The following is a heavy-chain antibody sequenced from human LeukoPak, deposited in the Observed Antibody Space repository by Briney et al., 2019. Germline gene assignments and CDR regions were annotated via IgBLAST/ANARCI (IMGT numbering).Heavy chain of an antibody. CDR3: ARRRDFWSGYGYYYYGMDV. J-gene: IGHJ6*02. D-gene: IGHD3-3*01. CDR1: GYTFTSYD. V-gene: IGHV1-8*01. Sequence: ASVKVSCKASGYTFTSYDINWVRQATGQGLEWMGWMNPNSGNTGYAQKFQGRVTMTRNTSISTAYMELSSLRSEDTAVYYCARRRDFWSGYGYYYYGMDVWGQGTTVTVSS. CDR2: MNPNSGNT.